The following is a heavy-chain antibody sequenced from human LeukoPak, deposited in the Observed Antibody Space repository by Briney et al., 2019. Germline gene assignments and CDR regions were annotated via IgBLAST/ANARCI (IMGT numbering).Heavy chain of an antibody. J-gene: IGHJ4*02. CDR2: VRQDGSET. D-gene: IGHD3-10*01. CDR1: GFTFSTFW. Sequence: QLWGSLRLSCAASGFTFSTFWMSWVRQAPGKGLEWVANVRQDGSETYYVDSVKGRFFISRDNAENSLYLQTNSLRGDDTAVYFCARGGLYKYGGASGDYWGQGTLVSVSS. CDR3: ARGGLYKYGGASGDY. V-gene: IGHV3-7*01.